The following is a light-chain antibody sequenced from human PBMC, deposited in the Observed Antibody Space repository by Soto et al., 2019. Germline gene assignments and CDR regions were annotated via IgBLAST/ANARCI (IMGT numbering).Light chain of an antibody. Sequence: DIQMTQSPSSLSASVGDRVTITCRASQDISNYLAWFQQKPGKAPESLIYAASNLQTGVPSKFSGRGSGTDFTLTITSLQPEDFAVYYCQQYHSYPLTFGGGTKVEI. V-gene: IGKV1-16*02. CDR1: QDISNY. CDR2: AAS. J-gene: IGKJ4*01. CDR3: QQYHSYPLT.